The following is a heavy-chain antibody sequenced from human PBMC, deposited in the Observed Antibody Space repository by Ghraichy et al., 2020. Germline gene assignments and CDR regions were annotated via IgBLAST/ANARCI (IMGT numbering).Heavy chain of an antibody. CDR2: IYYSGST. CDR1: GGSISSGGHY. V-gene: IGHV4-31*03. Sequence: TLSLTCTVSGGSISSGGHYWSWIRQHPGKGLEWIGYIYYSGSTSYNPSLRSRVIISIDTSENQFSLGLGSVTAADTAVYYCARVYCGTGRKKYPYYMDVWGKGTTVTVSS. CDR3: ARVYCGTGRKKYPYYMDV. D-gene: IGHD3-10*01. J-gene: IGHJ6*03.